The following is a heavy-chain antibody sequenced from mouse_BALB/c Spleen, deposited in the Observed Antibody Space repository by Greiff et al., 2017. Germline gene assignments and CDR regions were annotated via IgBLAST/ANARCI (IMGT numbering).Heavy chain of an antibody. Sequence: EVKLEESGGGLVQPGGSMKLSCVASGFTFSSYWMSWVRQSPEKGLEWVAEIRLKSDNYATHYAESVKGKFTISRDDSKSRLYLQMNSLRAEDTGIYYCTGQRGAYWGQGTLVTVSA. CDR2: IRLKSDNYAT. CDR1: GFTFSSYW. D-gene: IGHD6-1*01. CDR3: TGQRGAY. J-gene: IGHJ3*01. V-gene: IGHV6-3*01.